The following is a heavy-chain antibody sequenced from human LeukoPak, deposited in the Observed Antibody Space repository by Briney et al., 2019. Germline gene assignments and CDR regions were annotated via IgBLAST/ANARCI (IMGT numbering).Heavy chain of an antibody. D-gene: IGHD6-19*01. CDR1: GYSFTSYW. CDR2: IYPGDSDT. CDR3: ARQFSSIAVAGTSGVGFDP. V-gene: IGHV5-51*01. J-gene: IGHJ5*02. Sequence: ASVKISCKGSGYSFTSYWIGWVRQMPGKGLEWMGIIYPGDSDTRYSPSFQGQVTISADKSISTAYLQWSSLKASDTAMYYCARQFSSIAVAGTSGVGFDPWGQGTLVTVSS.